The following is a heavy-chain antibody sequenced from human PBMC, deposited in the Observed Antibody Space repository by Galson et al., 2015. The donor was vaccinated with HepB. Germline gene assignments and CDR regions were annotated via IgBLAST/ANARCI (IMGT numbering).Heavy chain of an antibody. D-gene: IGHD3-22*01. V-gene: IGHV4-4*02. CDR1: GGSISSDYW. J-gene: IGHJ3*02. CDR2: IYHDVRP. CDR3: ATTYTSGPSLEAFES. Sequence: TLSLTCAVSGGSISSDYWWNWVRQPPGKGLEWIGEIYHDVRPNYNPSLKSRVTMSVGKSNNQFTLNLNSVTAADTAVYYCATTYTSGPSLEAFESWGQGTMVTVSS.